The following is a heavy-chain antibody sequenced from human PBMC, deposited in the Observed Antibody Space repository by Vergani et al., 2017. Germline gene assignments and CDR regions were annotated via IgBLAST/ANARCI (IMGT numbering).Heavy chain of an antibody. CDR1: GITFWKFG. D-gene: IGHD3-22*01. Sequence: EVDLVESGGGLAQPGGSLRLSCEASGITFWKFGMHWVRQGPGKGLEWVSGISWNSGAVDYADSVRGRFTISRDNAKNSLFLEMNSLRFEDTAVYYCARAPGGNYYDSSGYYYYYGMDVWGQGTTVTVSS. CDR2: ISWNSGAV. V-gene: IGHV3-9*01. J-gene: IGHJ6*02. CDR3: ARAPGGNYYDSSGYYYYYGMDV.